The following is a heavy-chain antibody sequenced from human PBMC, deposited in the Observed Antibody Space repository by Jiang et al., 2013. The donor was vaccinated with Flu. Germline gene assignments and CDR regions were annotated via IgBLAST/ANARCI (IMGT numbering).Heavy chain of an antibody. Sequence: VQLVESGGGLVQPGGSLRLSCAASAANFSSYWMHWVRQVPGKGLMWVSRISTDGSTTVYAESVKGRFTISRDNAKSTLHLHMTSLRVEDTAVYYCARDRDCSGGSCYEALDSWGQGALVTVSS. CDR2: ISTDGSTT. D-gene: IGHD2-15*01. CDR1: AANFSSYW. J-gene: IGHJ4*02. CDR3: ARDRDCSGGSCYEALDS. V-gene: IGHV3-74*01.